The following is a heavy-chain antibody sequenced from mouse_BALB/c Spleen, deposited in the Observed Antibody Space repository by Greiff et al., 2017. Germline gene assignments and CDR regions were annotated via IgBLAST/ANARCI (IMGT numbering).Heavy chain of an antibody. CDR2: ISYSGST. D-gene: IGHD1-1*01. CDR3: ARGTTVVSYFDY. V-gene: IGHV3-2*02. CDR1: GYSITSDYA. Sequence: EVQLVESGPGLVKHSQSLSLTCTVTGYSITSDYAWNWIRQFPGNKLEWMGYISYSGSTSYNPSLKSRISITRDTSKNQFFLQLNSVTTEDTATYYCARGTTVVSYFDYWGQGTTLTVSS. J-gene: IGHJ2*01.